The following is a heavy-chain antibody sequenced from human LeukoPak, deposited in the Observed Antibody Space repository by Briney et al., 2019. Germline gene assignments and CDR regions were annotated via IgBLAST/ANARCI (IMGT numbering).Heavy chain of an antibody. V-gene: IGHV3-11*01. D-gene: IGHD5-18*01. Sequence: GGSLRLSCAASGFTFSDYYMSWIRQAPGKGLEWVSYISSSGSTIYYADSVKGRFTISRDNAKNSLYLQMNSLRAEDTAVYYCARDPPGHSYAFYGMDVWGQGTTVTVSS. CDR1: GFTFSDYY. CDR3: ARDPPGHSYAFYGMDV. J-gene: IGHJ6*02. CDR2: ISSSGSTI.